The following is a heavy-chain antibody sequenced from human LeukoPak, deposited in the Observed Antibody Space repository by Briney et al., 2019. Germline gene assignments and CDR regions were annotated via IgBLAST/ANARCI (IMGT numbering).Heavy chain of an antibody. V-gene: IGHV3-74*01. Sequence: PGGSLRLSCGASGFTFSSYAMNWVRQAPGKGLVWVSRINSDGSSTSYADSVKGRLTISRDDAKNTLYLQMNSLRAEDTAVYYCARAGESSAYYPVDYWGQGTLVTVSS. J-gene: IGHJ4*02. D-gene: IGHD3-22*01. CDR2: INSDGSST. CDR3: ARAGESSAYYPVDY. CDR1: GFTFSSYA.